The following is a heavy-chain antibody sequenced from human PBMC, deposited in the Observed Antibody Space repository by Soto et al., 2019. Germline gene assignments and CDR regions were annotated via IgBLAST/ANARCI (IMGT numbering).Heavy chain of an antibody. CDR3: AKDQRDTAMVTIDY. CDR1: GFTFSSYG. D-gene: IGHD5-18*01. J-gene: IGHJ4*02. V-gene: IGHV3-30*18. CDR2: ISYDGSNK. Sequence: PGGSLRLSCAASGFTFSSYGMHWVRQAPGKGLEWVAVISYDGSNKYYADSVKGRFTISRDNSKNTLYLQMNSLRAEDTAVYYCAKDQRDTAMVTIDYWGQGTLVTVSS.